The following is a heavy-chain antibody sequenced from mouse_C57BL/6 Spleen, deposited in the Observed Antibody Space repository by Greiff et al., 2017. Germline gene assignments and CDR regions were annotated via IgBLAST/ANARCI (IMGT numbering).Heavy chain of an antibody. CDR2: IYPGSGST. V-gene: IGHV1-55*01. Sequence: QVQLQQSGAELVKPGASVKMSCKASGYTFTSYWITWVKQRPGQGLEWIGDIYPGSGSTNYNEKFKSKATLTVDTSSSTAYMQLSSLTSEDSAVYYCARAGYSKAMDYWGQGTSVTVSS. CDR3: ARAGYSKAMDY. D-gene: IGHD2-5*01. CDR1: GYTFTSYW. J-gene: IGHJ4*01.